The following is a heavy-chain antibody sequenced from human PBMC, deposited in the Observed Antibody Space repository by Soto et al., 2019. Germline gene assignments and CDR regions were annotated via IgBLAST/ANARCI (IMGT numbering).Heavy chain of an antibody. J-gene: IGHJ4*02. V-gene: IGHV3-21*01. D-gene: IGHD5-18*01. CDR3: ARALRHSYGYVDY. CDR1: GFTFSSYS. Sequence: WSLRLSCAASGFTFSSYSMNWVRQAPGKGLEWVSSISSSSSYIYYADSVKGRFTISRDNAKNSLYLQMNSLRAEDTAVYYCARALRHSYGYVDYWGQGTLVTVSS. CDR2: ISSSSSYI.